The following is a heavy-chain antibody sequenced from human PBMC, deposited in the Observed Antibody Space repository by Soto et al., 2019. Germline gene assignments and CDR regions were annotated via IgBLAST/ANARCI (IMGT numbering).Heavy chain of an antibody. J-gene: IGHJ4*02. CDR3: ARDPTGGYFHYDY. Sequence: GSLRLSCAASGFSLRGYGMHWVRQAPGKGLEYVAAVSDDGSEQYYADSVRGRFTISRDNSKNTVYLQLDSLTTGDTAVYYCARDPTGGYFHYDYWGQGALVTVSS. D-gene: IGHD1-26*01. V-gene: IGHV3-30*17. CDR2: VSDDGSEQ. CDR1: GFSLRGYG.